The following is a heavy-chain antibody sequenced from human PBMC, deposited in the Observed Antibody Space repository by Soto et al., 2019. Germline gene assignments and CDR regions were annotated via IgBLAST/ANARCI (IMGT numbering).Heavy chain of an antibody. CDR1: GGTFSSYA. Sequence: QVQLVQSGAEVKKPGSSVKVSCKASGGTFSSYAISWVRQAPGQGLEWMGGIIPIFGTANYAQKFQGRVTITADESTRTAYMELSSLRSEDTAVYYCARDQVDPPYSSSSYYYYSGMDVWGQGTTVTVSS. D-gene: IGHD6-6*01. CDR3: ARDQVDPPYSSSSYYYYSGMDV. J-gene: IGHJ6*02. CDR2: IIPIFGTA. V-gene: IGHV1-69*01.